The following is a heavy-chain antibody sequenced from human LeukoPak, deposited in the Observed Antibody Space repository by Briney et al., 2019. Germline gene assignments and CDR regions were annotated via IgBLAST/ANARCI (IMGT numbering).Heavy chain of an antibody. V-gene: IGHV1-8*01. Sequence: ASVKVSCKTSGYTFTSYDINWVRQATGQGLEWMGWMNPNSGDTGYAQKFQGRLTMTTNTSINTAYMELSSLRSEDTAVYYCARADSSGYPPLGYWGQGTLVTVSS. J-gene: IGHJ4*02. CDR1: GYTFTSYD. CDR2: MNPNSGDT. D-gene: IGHD3-22*01. CDR3: ARADSSGYPPLGY.